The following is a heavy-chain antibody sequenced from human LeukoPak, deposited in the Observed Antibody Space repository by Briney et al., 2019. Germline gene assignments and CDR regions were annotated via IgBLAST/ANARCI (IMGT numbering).Heavy chain of an antibody. V-gene: IGHV4-59*01. CDR3: ARVDYYYYYMDV. CDR1: GGSISIYY. Sequence: SETLSLTCTVSGGSISIYYWSWIRQPPGKGLEWIGYIYYSGSTNYNTSLKSRVTISVDTSKNQFSLKLSSVTAADTAVYYCARVDYYYYYMDVWGKGTTVTVSS. CDR2: IYYSGST. J-gene: IGHJ6*03.